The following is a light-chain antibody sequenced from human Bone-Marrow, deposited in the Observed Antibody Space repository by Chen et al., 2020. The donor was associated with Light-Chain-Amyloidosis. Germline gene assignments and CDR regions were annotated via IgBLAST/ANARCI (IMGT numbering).Light chain of an antibody. V-gene: IGLV6-57*01. CDR2: EVD. J-gene: IGLJ3*02. CDR1: SGSIATNY. CDR3: QSYQGSSQGV. Sequence: NFMLTQPHSVSESPGKTVIISCTRSSGSIATNYVQWYQQRPGSSPTTVIYEVDQRPSGVPDRFSASISRSTNSASLAISGLKTEDSADYFCQSYQGSSQGVFGGGTKLTVL.